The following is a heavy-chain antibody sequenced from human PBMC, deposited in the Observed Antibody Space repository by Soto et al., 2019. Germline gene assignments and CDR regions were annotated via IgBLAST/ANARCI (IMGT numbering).Heavy chain of an antibody. CDR3: AREPSI. CDR2: IYYSVST. CDR1: GGSISSYY. V-gene: IGHV4-59*12. Sequence: TSETLSLTCTVSGGSISSYYWSWIRQPPGKGLEWIGYIYYSVSTNYNPSLKSRVTISIDTSKNQFSLKLSSVTAADTAVYYCAREPSIWGQGTLVTVSS. J-gene: IGHJ4*02.